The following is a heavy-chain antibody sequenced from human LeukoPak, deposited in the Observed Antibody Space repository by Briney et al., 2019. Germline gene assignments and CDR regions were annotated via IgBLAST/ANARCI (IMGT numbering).Heavy chain of an antibody. V-gene: IGHV3-48*04. CDR1: GFTFSSYW. J-gene: IGHJ4*02. Sequence: GGSLRLSCAASGFTFSSYWMSWVRQAPGKGLEWVSYISSSGSTIYYADSVKGRFTISRDNAKNSLYLQMNSLRAEDTAVYYCARGDSYDILTGYDYWGQGTLVTVSS. CDR3: ARGDSYDILTGYDY. CDR2: ISSSGSTI. D-gene: IGHD3-9*01.